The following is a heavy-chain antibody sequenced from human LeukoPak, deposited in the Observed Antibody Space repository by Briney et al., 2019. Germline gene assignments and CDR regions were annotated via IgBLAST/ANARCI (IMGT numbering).Heavy chain of an antibody. CDR1: GGSISSSSYY. CDR3: ARHTVLRFLGYYMDV. CDR2: IYYSGNT. Sequence: SETLSLTCTVSGGSISSSSYYWGWIRQPPGKGLEWIGTIYYSGNTYYNPSLKSRVTISVDTSKNQFSLKLSSVTAADTAVYYCARHTVLRFLGYYMDVWGKGTTVTVSS. D-gene: IGHD3-3*01. V-gene: IGHV4-39*01. J-gene: IGHJ6*03.